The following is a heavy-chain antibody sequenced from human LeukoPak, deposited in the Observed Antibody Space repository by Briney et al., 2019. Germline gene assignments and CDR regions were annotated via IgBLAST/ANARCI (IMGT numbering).Heavy chain of an antibody. CDR3: ARGRYSSGHLAY. Sequence: ASVKVSCKASGHTFTSYDINWVRQATGQGLEWMGWMNPNSGNTGYAQKFQGRVTITRNTSISTAYMELSSLRSEDTAVYYCARGRYSSGHLAYWGQGTLVTVSS. CDR1: GHTFTSYD. D-gene: IGHD6-19*01. CDR2: MNPNSGNT. V-gene: IGHV1-8*03. J-gene: IGHJ4*02.